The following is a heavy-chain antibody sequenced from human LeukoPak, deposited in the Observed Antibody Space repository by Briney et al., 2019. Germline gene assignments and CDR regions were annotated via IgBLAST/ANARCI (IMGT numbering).Heavy chain of an antibody. CDR2: IYYSGST. D-gene: IGHD2-2*03. CDR3: ARATYGDCSSTSCYWMDV. V-gene: IGHV4-59*01. CDR1: GGSISSYY. J-gene: IGHJ6*04. Sequence: SETLSLTCTVSGGSISSYYWSWIRQPPGKGLEWIGYIYYSGSTNYNPSLKSRVTISVDTSKNQFSLKLSSVTAADTAVYYCARATYGDCSSTSCYWMDVWGKGTTVTVSS.